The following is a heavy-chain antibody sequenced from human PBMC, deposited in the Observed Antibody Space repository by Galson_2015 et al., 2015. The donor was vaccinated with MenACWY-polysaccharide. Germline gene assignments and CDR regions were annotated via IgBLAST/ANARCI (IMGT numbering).Heavy chain of an antibody. CDR2: IVVGSGDT. D-gene: IGHD6-13*01. CDR3: AAVGGRNSSSWYLDY. Sequence: SVKVSCKASGFTFTSSAVQWVRQARGPRLEGIGWIVVGSGDTNYAQKFQERVTITRDMSTSTAYMELSSLRSEDTAVYYCAAVGGRNSSSWYLDYWGQGTLVTVSS. V-gene: IGHV1-58*01. J-gene: IGHJ4*02. CDR1: GFTFTSSA.